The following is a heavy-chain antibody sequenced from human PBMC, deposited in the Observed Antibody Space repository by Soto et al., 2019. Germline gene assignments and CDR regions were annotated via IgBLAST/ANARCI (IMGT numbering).Heavy chain of an antibody. CDR2: ISHTGTT. Sequence: QVQLQESGPGLVKPSETLSLTCAVSGDSISGSQWWSWVRLPPGKGLEWIGEISHTGTTNYNPSLKSRVTMSVDKPKNQFSLNLTSVTAADTAVYYCNRGSEYDFWRGYLWGQVTLVSVSS. J-gene: IGHJ4*02. CDR1: GDSISGSQW. D-gene: IGHD3-3*01. CDR3: NRGSEYDFWRGYL. V-gene: IGHV4-4*02.